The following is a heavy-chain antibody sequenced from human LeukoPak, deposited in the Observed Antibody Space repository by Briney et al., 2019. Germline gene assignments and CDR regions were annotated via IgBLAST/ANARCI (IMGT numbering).Heavy chain of an antibody. CDR3: SRVRTAYSRGWDRSAFDI. D-gene: IGHD6-19*01. CDR1: GFTFGDYV. J-gene: IGHJ3*02. CDR2: IRGKAYDGTT. V-gene: IGHV3-49*04. Sequence: GGSLRLSCTASGFTFGDYVMAWVRQAPGKGPEWVGFIRGKAYDGTTEYAAPVKGRFTISRDDSKGIAYLHMNSLKTEDTAMYYCSRVRTAYSRGWDRSAFDIWGQGTMVTVSS.